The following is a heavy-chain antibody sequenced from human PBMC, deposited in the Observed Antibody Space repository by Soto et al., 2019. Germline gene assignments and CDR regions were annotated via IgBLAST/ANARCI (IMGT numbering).Heavy chain of an antibody. D-gene: IGHD3-10*01. CDR1: GFTFSDYY. CDR2: ISSSGSTI. CDR3: ARDRRGFYGSGSYPGGYYYGMDV. J-gene: IGHJ6*02. V-gene: IGHV3-11*01. Sequence: GGSLRLSCAASGFTFSDYYMSWIRQAPGKGLEWVSYISSSGSTIYYADSVKGRFTISRDNAKNSLYLQMNSLRAEDTAVYYCARDRRGFYGSGSYPGGYYYGMDVWGQGTTVTVSS.